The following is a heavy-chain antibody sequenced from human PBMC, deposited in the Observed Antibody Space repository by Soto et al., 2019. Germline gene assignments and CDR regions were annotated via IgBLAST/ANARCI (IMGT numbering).Heavy chain of an antibody. Sequence: SETLSLTCAVYGGSFSGYYCSWMRQPPGKGLEWIGEINHSGSTNYNPSLKSRVTISVDTSKNQFSLKLSSVTAADTAVYYCARGRGVVPAAHDYWGQGTLVTVSS. J-gene: IGHJ4*02. CDR3: ARGRGVVPAAHDY. V-gene: IGHV4-34*01. D-gene: IGHD2-2*01. CDR1: GGSFSGYY. CDR2: INHSGST.